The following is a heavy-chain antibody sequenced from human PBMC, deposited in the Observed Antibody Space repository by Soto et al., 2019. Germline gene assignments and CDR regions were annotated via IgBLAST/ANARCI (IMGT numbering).Heavy chain of an antibody. Sequence: QVQLVQSGAEVKKPGSSVKVSCKASGGTFSSYAISWVRQAPGQGLEWMGGIIPIFGTANYAQKFQGRVTITADKSTSTAYMGLSSLRSEDPAVYYCARDIDDPPPPGYGMDVWGQGTTFTVSS. V-gene: IGHV1-69*06. J-gene: IGHJ6*02. CDR3: ARDIDDPPPPGYGMDV. CDR1: GGTFSSYA. D-gene: IGHD1-26*01. CDR2: IIPIFGTA.